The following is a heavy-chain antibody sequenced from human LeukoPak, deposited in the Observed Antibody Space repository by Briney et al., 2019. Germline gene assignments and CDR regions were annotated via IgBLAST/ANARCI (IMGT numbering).Heavy chain of an antibody. CDR1: GYSLSSGYY. CDR3: ARGLIQAAGPFDY. J-gene: IGHJ4*02. V-gene: IGHV4-38-2*02. CDR2: IHHSGGT. D-gene: IGHD6-13*01. Sequence: SETLSLTCTVSGYSLSSGYYWGWIRQPPGKGLEWIGTIHHSGGTYYKPSLKSRLTISLDTSKNQFSLKLNSVTAADTAVYYCARGLIQAAGPFDYWGQGTLVTVSS.